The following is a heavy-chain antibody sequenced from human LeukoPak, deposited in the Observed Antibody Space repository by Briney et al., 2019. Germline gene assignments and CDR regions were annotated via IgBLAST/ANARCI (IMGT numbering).Heavy chain of an antibody. CDR1: VFTFSSYG. Sequence: GGSLRLSCAASVFTFSSYGMHWVRRAPGKGLEWVAFIRYDGSNKYYVDSVKGRFTISRDNSKNTLYLQMNSLRAEDTAVYYCARVSGPGMNEYFHLWGQGTLVTVSS. CDR2: IRYDGSNK. J-gene: IGHJ1*01. V-gene: IGHV3-30*02. D-gene: IGHD3-10*01. CDR3: ARVSGPGMNEYFHL.